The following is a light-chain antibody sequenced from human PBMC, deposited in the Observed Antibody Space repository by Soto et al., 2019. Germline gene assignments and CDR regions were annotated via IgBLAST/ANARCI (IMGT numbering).Light chain of an antibody. CDR3: VVWDHSLNGLV. J-gene: IGLJ2*01. CDR2: NYN. Sequence: QSVLTQPPSASGTPGQRVTICCSGSSSNIGSNTVNWYQQLPGTAPKLLIYNYNQRPSGVPDRFSGSRSGTSASLAISGLQSEDAADYYCVVWDHSLNGLVFGGGTKVTVL. CDR1: SSNIGSNT. V-gene: IGLV1-44*01.